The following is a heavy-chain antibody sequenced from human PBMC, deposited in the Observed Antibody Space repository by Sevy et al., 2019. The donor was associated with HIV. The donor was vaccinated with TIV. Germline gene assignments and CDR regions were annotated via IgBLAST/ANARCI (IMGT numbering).Heavy chain of an antibody. Sequence: SETLSLTCAVSGGSISSSNWWSWVRQPPGKGLEWIGEIYHSGSTNYNPSLKSRVTISVDKSKNQFSLKLSSVTAADTAVDYCARDPPHSGSYFDYWGQGTLVTVSS. CDR2: IYHSGST. J-gene: IGHJ4*02. D-gene: IGHD1-26*01. CDR3: ARDPPHSGSYFDY. V-gene: IGHV4-4*02. CDR1: GGSISSSNW.